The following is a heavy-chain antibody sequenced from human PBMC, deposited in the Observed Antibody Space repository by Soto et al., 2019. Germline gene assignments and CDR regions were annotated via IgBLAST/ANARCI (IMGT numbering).Heavy chain of an antibody. D-gene: IGHD6-19*01. CDR1: GYTFTSYD. V-gene: IGHV1-8*01. CDR3: ASGIAVARVYCYYGMDV. J-gene: IGHJ6*02. CDR2: MNPNSGNT. Sequence: QVQLVQSGAEVKKPGASVKVSCKASGYTFTSYDINWVRQAPGQGLEWMGWMNPNSGNTGYAQKFQGRVNMPRNTSISTANMELNRQRSEDTAVYYCASGIAVARVYCYYGMDVWGQGTTVTVSS.